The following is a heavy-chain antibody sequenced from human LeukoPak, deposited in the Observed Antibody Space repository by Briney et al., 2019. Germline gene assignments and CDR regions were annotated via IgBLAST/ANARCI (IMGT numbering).Heavy chain of an antibody. Sequence: PSETLSLTCTVSGGSISSYYWSWIRQPPGKGLEWIGYIYYSGSTNYNPSLKSRVTISVDTSKNQFSLKLSSVTAADTAVYYCASRVRRVIGSPYWGQGTLVTVSS. V-gene: IGHV4-59*01. D-gene: IGHD3-10*01. J-gene: IGHJ4*02. CDR2: IYYSGST. CDR3: ASRVRRVIGSPY. CDR1: GGSISSYY.